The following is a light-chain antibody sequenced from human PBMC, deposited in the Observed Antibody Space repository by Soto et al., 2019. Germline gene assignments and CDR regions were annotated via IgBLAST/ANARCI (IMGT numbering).Light chain of an antibody. CDR2: HVT. Sequence: QSVLTQPASVSGSPGQSITISCTGTSSDVGGYNSVSWYQQHPGKAPKLIIIHVTNRPSEVSNRFSGSKSGNTASLTISGLQAEDEADSYCSSDTGNITVFAGGTKLTVL. CDR3: SSDTGNITV. J-gene: IGLJ3*02. CDR1: SSDVGGYNS. V-gene: IGLV2-14*03.